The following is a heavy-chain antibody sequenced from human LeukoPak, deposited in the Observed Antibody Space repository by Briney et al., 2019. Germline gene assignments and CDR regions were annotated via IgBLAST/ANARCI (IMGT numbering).Heavy chain of an antibody. V-gene: IGHV3-7*01. D-gene: IGHD3/OR15-3a*01. J-gene: IGHJ4*02. CDR2: IKQDGSEK. CDR1: GFTFSRYW. Sequence: GGSLRLSCAASGFTFSRYWMSWVRQAPGKGLEWVANIKQDGSEKYYVDSVKGRFTISRDNAKNSLYLQMNSLRAEDTAVYYCASDGPDYWGQGTLVTVSS. CDR3: ASDGPDY.